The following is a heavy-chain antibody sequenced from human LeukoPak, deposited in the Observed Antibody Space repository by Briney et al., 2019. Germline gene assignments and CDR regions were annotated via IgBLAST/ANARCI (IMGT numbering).Heavy chain of an antibody. CDR1: GGSISSSSYY. J-gene: IGHJ4*02. CDR3: AVRPGIAVAGTVEFDY. D-gene: IGHD6-19*01. V-gene: IGHV4-39*01. CDR2: IYYSGST. Sequence: SETLSLTCTVSGGSISSSSYYWGWIRQPPGKGLEWIVSIYYSGSTYYNPSLKSRVTISVDTSKNQFSLKLSSVTAADTAVYYCAVRPGIAVAGTVEFDYWGQGTLVTVSS.